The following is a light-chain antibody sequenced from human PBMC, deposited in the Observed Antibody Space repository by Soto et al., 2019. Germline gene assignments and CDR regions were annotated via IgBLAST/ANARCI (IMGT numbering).Light chain of an antibody. J-gene: IGKJ1*01. CDR2: GAS. Sequence: EIVMTQSPYTLSVSPGDRATPSCRASQSVSQHYLAWYQQKPDHAPRPHIYGASTRAPGIPYRFSCSGSGADFTLTTNRLEHEDLAVYYCQKYGSSGTFRQVTKVEI. CDR3: QKYGSSGT. CDR1: QSVSQHY. V-gene: IGKV3-20*01.